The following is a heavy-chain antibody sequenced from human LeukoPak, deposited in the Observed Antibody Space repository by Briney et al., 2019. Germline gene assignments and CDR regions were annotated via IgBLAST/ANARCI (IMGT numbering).Heavy chain of an antibody. CDR1: GYSFTSYW. CDR2: IYPGDSDT. CDR3: ARRENYDILTGYRKDAFDI. J-gene: IGHJ3*02. D-gene: IGHD3-9*01. V-gene: IGHV5-51*01. Sequence: GESLKISCKGSGYSFTSYWIGWVRQMPGKGLEWMGIIYPGDSDTRYSPSFQGQVTISADKSISTAYLQWSSLKASDTAMYYCARRENYDILTGYRKDAFDIWGQGTIVTVSS.